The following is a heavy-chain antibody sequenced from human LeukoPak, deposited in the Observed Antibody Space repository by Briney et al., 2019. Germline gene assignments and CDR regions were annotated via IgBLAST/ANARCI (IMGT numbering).Heavy chain of an antibody. V-gene: IGHV3-48*01. Sequence: GGSLRLSCEASGFTFSGSWMHWVRQAPGKGLEWVSYISSSSSTIYYADSVKGRFTISRDNAKNSLYLQMNNLRAEDMALYYCAKDRGGRWPLYYFDYWGQGTLVTVSS. CDR1: GFTFSGSW. CDR3: AKDRGGRWPLYYFDY. CDR2: ISSSSSTI. J-gene: IGHJ4*02. D-gene: IGHD3-10*01.